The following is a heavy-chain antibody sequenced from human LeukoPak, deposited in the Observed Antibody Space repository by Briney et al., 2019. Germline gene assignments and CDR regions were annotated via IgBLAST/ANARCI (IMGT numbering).Heavy chain of an antibody. CDR2: TTLDGGNT. CDR3: AGSMVLGWEYYYGMDV. J-gene: IGHJ6*02. V-gene: IGHV1-8*01. Sequence: ASVRVSCKASGYIFTRYDINWVRPATGQGRAWMGWTTLDGGNTGYAQKFQGRVTMPRTTSIGTAYMELSSLRSEDTAVYYCAGSMVLGWEYYYGMDVWGQETTVTVSS. CDR1: GYIFTRYD. D-gene: IGHD3-10*01.